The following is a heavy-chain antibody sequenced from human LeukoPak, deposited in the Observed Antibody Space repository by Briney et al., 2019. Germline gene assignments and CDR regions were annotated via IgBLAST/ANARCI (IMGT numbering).Heavy chain of an antibody. V-gene: IGHV1-2*02. J-gene: IGHJ4*02. Sequence: ASVKVSCKASGYTFTGYYMHWVRQAPGQGLEWMGWINPNSGGTNYAQKFQGRVTMTRDTSISTAYMELSRLRSDDTAVYYCARAEGSRSWYYFDYWGQGTLVTVSS. D-gene: IGHD6-13*01. CDR1: GYTFTGYY. CDR2: INPNSGGT. CDR3: ARAEGSRSWYYFDY.